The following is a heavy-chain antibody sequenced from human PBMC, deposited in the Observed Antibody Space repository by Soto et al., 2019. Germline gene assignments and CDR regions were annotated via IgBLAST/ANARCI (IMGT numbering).Heavy chain of an antibody. Sequence: GVSLRLSCAASGFTFSSYGMHWVRQAPGKGLEWVAVISYDGSNKYYADSVKGRFTISRDNSKNTLYLQMNSLRAEDTAVYYCAKTLPDYYDSSGYYCDYWGQGTLVTVSS. J-gene: IGHJ4*02. D-gene: IGHD3-22*01. V-gene: IGHV3-30*18. CDR3: AKTLPDYYDSSGYYCDY. CDR1: GFTFSSYG. CDR2: ISYDGSNK.